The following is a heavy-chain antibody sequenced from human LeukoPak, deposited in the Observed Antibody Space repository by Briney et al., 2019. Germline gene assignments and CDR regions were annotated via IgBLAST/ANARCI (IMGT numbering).Heavy chain of an antibody. CDR3: ASETYYYDSSGSSPFDY. J-gene: IGHJ4*02. V-gene: IGHV4-4*07. Sequence: SETLSLTCTVSGGSISSYYWSWIRQPAGKGLEWIGHIYTSGSTNYNPSLKSRVTMSVDTSKNQFSLKLSSVTAADTAVYYCASETYYYDSSGSSPFDYWGQGTLVTVSS. CDR1: GGSISSYY. CDR2: IYTSGST. D-gene: IGHD3-22*01.